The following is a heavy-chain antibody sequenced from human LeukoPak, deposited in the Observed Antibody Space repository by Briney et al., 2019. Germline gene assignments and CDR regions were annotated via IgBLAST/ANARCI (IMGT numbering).Heavy chain of an antibody. D-gene: IGHD3-10*01. CDR2: INQDGSEK. Sequence: GGSLRLSCAASGLTFSSHWMSWVRQAPGRGLEWVANINQDGSEKYYVDSVKGRFTISRDNAKNSVYLQMSSLRAEDTAVYYCARAVYGYFDFWGQGTLLTVSS. CDR1: GLTFSSHW. V-gene: IGHV3-7*04. CDR3: ARAVYGYFDF. J-gene: IGHJ4*02.